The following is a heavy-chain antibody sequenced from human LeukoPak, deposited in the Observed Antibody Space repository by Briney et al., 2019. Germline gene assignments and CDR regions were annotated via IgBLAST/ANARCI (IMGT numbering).Heavy chain of an antibody. CDR3: ARVAAYCSGGSCYPYYYYGMDV. CDR2: IYHSGST. V-gene: IGHV4-4*02. J-gene: IGHJ6*02. D-gene: IGHD2-15*01. Sequence: SGTLSLTCAVSGGSISSSNWWSWVRQPPGKGLEWIGEIYHSGSTNYNPSLKSRVTISVDTSKNQFSLKLSSVTAADTAVYYCARVAAYCSGGSCYPYYYYGMDVWGQGTTVTVSS. CDR1: GGSISSSNW.